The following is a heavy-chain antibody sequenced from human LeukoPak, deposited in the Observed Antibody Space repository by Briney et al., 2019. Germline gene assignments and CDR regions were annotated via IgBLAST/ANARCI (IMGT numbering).Heavy chain of an antibody. CDR1: GYTFTSYG. J-gene: IGHJ1*01. Sequence: ASVKVSCKASGYTFTSYGISWVRQAPGQGLEWMGWISAYNGNTNYAQKLQGRVTMTTDTSTSTAYMELRSLRSDDTAVYYCARHSRVPSSSSLQHWGQGTLVTVSS. CDR2: ISAYNGNT. CDR3: ARHSRVPSSSSLQH. V-gene: IGHV1-18*01. D-gene: IGHD2-2*01.